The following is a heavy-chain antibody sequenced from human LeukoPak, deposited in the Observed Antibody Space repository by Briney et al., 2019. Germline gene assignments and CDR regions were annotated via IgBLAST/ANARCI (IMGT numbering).Heavy chain of an antibody. V-gene: IGHV3-23*01. CDR3: ARDVGYISSSFDLT. D-gene: IGHD6-6*01. Sequence: GGSLRLSCAASGFTFSSYGMTWVRQAPGKGLEWVSAITGSGGSTYYADSVKGRFTISRDNSKNTLYLLLNSLRAEDTAVYYCARDVGYISSSFDLTWGQGTLVTVSS. J-gene: IGHJ5*02. CDR2: ITGSGGST. CDR1: GFTFSSYG.